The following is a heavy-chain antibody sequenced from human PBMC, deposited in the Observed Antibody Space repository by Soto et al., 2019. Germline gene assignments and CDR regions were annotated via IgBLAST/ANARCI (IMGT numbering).Heavy chain of an antibody. CDR3: ARQGLGDNNYFAP. Sequence: QMQLQESGPGLVKPSGTQSLTCAVSGGSISSTHWWTWVRQSPGKGLEWIGEIYHSGSTNYNPSLKSRVTISLDKSKKQLSLKLSSVTAADTAVYYCARQGLGDNNYFAPWGQGILVTVSS. CDR2: IYHSGST. J-gene: IGHJ5*02. V-gene: IGHV4-4*02. CDR1: GGSISSTHW. D-gene: IGHD2-21*02.